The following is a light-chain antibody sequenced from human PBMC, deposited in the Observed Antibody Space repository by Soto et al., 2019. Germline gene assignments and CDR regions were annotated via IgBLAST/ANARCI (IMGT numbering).Light chain of an antibody. CDR1: SSNIGAGYD. J-gene: IGLJ3*02. CDR3: QSYDSSLFWV. V-gene: IGLV1-40*01. Sequence: QSVLTQPPSVSGAPGQRVTISCTGSSSNIGAGYDVHWYQQLPGTAPKLLIYGNSNRPSGVPDRFSGSNSGTSASLAITGLQAEDEADYYCQSYDSSLFWVFGGGTKVTVL. CDR2: GNS.